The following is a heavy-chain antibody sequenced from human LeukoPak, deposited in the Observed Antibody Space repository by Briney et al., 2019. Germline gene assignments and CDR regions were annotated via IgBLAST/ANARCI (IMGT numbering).Heavy chain of an antibody. Sequence: ASVKVSCKASGGTFSSYAISWVRQAPGQGLEWMGGMIPIFGTANYAQKFQGRVTITTDESASTAYMELSSLRSEDTAVYYCASYNLRTMVVTTGLDYWGQGTLVTVSS. CDR2: MIPIFGTA. CDR3: ASYNLRTMVVTTGLDY. V-gene: IGHV1-69*05. D-gene: IGHD4-23*01. CDR1: GGTFSSYA. J-gene: IGHJ4*02.